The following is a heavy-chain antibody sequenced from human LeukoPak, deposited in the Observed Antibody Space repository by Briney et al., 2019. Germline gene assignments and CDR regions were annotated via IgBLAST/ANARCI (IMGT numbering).Heavy chain of an antibody. J-gene: IGHJ4*02. Sequence: GGSLRLSCAASGFTFSSYGMHWVRQAPGKGLEWVAVIWYGGSNKYYADSVKGRFTISRDNSKNTLYLQMNSLRAEDTAVYYCARDSDHSSSWPPLYYFDYWGQGTLVTVSS. CDR3: ARDSDHSSSWPPLYYFDY. V-gene: IGHV3-33*01. CDR2: IWYGGSNK. CDR1: GFTFSSYG. D-gene: IGHD6-13*01.